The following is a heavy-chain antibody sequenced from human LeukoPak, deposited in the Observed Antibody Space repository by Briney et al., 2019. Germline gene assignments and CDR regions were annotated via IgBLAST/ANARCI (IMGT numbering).Heavy chain of an antibody. V-gene: IGHV3-7*01. J-gene: IGHJ4*02. CDR3: ARESDHSNYPGTFDH. Sequence: GGSLRLSCAAPGFTFSRYWMSWVRQAPGKRLEWVAHIKHDGSEKYYVDSVKGRFTISRDNAKNSLSLQMNSLRVEDTALYYCARESDHSNYPGTFDHWGPGTLVAVSS. CDR2: IKHDGSEK. CDR1: GFTFSRYW. D-gene: IGHD4-11*01.